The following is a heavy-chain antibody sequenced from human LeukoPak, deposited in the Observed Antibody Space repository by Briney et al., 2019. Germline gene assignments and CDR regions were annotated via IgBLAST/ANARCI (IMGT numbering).Heavy chain of an antibody. D-gene: IGHD3-9*01. CDR3: ARVKRYYDILTGYSADAFDI. V-gene: IGHV4-59*01. J-gene: IGHJ3*02. CDR2: IYYSGST. CDR1: GGSISSYY. Sequence: SETLSLTCTVSGGSISSYYWSWIRQPPGKGLEWIGYIYYSGSTNYNPSLKSRVTISVDTSKNQFSLKLSSVTAADTAVYYCARVKRYYDILTGYSADAFDIWGQGTMVALSS.